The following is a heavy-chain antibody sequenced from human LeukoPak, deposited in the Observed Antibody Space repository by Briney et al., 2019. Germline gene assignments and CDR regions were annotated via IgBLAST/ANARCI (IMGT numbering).Heavy chain of an antibody. Sequence: ASVKVSCKASGYTFTGYYMHWVRQAPGQGLEWMGWINPNSGGTNYAQKFQGRVTMTRDTSISTAYMELSRLRSDDTAVYYCSRDSGYCSGGSCWYFDFWGQGTLVTVSA. CDR2: INPNSGGT. J-gene: IGHJ4*02. D-gene: IGHD2-15*01. CDR3: SRDSGYCSGGSCWYFDF. V-gene: IGHV1-2*02. CDR1: GYTFTGYY.